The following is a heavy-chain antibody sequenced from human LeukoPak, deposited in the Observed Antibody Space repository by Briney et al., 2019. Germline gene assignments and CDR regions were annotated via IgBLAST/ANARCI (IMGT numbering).Heavy chain of an antibody. CDR3: ARSASSWYEGGWFDP. CDR1: GGSISSGGYS. D-gene: IGHD6-13*01. V-gene: IGHV4-30-2*01. Sequence: NPSETLSLTCAVSGGSISSGGYSWSWIRQPPGKGLEWIGYIYHSGSTYYNPSLKSRVTISVDRSKNQFSLKLSSVTAADTAVYYCARSASSWYEGGWFDPWGQGTLVTVSS. CDR2: IYHSGST. J-gene: IGHJ5*02.